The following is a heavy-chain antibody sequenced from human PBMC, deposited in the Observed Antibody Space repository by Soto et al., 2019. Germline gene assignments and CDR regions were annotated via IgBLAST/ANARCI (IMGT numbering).Heavy chain of an antibody. V-gene: IGHV1-18*01. J-gene: IGHJ6*03. Sequence: QVPLLQSGAEVKKPGASVKVSCKASGYTFTNYGITWVRQAPGQGLEWMGWISAYNGATHYTQRLQGRVTMTTDTSTSTAHMELRGLRSDDTAVYYCARLRQLVGYFYSYMDGWGKGTTVTVSS. CDR1: GYTFTNYG. CDR2: ISAYNGAT. D-gene: IGHD6-6*01. CDR3: ARLRQLVGYFYSYMDG.